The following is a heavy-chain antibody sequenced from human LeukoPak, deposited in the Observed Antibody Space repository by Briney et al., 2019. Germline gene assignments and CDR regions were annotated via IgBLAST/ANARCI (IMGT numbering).Heavy chain of an antibody. V-gene: IGHV3-48*01. D-gene: IGHD6-6*01. CDR2: ITSSGSTI. Sequence: GGSLRLSCAASGFAFSSYSMNWVRQAPGKGLEWVSYITSSGSTIYYTDSVRGRFTISRDNARNSLYLQMNSLRAEDTAVHYCTSSSPFDYWGQGTLVTVSS. CDR3: TSSSPFDY. CDR1: GFAFSSYS. J-gene: IGHJ4*02.